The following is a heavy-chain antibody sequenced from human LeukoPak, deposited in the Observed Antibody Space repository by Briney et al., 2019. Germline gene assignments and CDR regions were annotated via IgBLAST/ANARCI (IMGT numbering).Heavy chain of an antibody. J-gene: IGHJ4*02. V-gene: IGHV4-34*01. D-gene: IGHD3-22*01. Sequence: SETLSLTCAVYGGSFSGYYWSWIRQPPGKGLEWIGEINHSGSTNYNPSLKSRVTISVDTSKNQFSLKLNSVTAADTAVYYCARYYYDNSGYFLDYWGQGTLVTVSS. CDR2: INHSGST. CDR3: ARYYYDNSGYFLDY. CDR1: GGSFSGYY.